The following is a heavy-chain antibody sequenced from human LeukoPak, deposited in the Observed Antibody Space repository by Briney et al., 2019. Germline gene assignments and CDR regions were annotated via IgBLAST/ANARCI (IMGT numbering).Heavy chain of an antibody. CDR3: ARSRVWSDYWGYFDY. Sequence: SETLSLTCTVSGGSVIGYYWNWIRQPPGKGLDWIGYIYHSGSTNYNPSLKSRVTISVDTSKTQISLKLRAVTAADTAVYYCARSRVWSDYWGYFDYWGQGTLVTVSS. D-gene: IGHD3-3*01. V-gene: IGHV4-59*02. J-gene: IGHJ4*02. CDR1: GGSVIGYY. CDR2: IYHSGST.